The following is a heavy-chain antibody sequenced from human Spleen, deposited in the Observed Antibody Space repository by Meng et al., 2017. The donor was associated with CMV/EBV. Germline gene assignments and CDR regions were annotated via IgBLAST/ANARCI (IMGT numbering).Heavy chain of an antibody. J-gene: IGHJ4*02. D-gene: IGHD4-23*01. V-gene: IGHV4-61*01. CDR3: ARRRLTTVINTSMA. Sequence: SETLSLTCSVSGGSVRSSSYYGTWIRQPPGKGLEWIWHVYYSGRTDYNPSLKSRVTISTDTSKNQFSLRLTSVTAADTAVYFCARRRLTTVINTSMAWGQGTLVTVSS. CDR1: GGSVRSSSYY. CDR2: VYYSGRT.